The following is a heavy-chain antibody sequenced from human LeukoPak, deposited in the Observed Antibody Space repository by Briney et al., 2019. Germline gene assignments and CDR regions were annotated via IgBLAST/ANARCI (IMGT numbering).Heavy chain of an antibody. CDR3: AKGVRYFDWFDY. D-gene: IGHD3-9*01. CDR2: ISGSGGST. CDR1: GFTFSAYT. J-gene: IGHJ4*02. Sequence: GGSLRLSCAPSGFTFSAYTMNWVRQAPGKGLEWVSAISGSGGSTYYADSVKGRFTISRDNSKNTLYLQMNSLRAEDTAVYYCAKGVRYFDWFDYWGQGTLVTVSS. V-gene: IGHV3-23*01.